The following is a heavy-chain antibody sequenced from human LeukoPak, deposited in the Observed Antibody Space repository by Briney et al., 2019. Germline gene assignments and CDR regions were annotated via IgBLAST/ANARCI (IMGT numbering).Heavy chain of an antibody. CDR3: VRAPLGHCSGSICYPYFDY. V-gene: IGHV5-51*01. D-gene: IGHD2-15*01. CDR2: ISPGDSQT. Sequence: GASLKISCKASGYNFPSCWIAWVRQMPGKGLEWMGIISPGDSQTRYRPSFQGQVTISADKSITTAYLQWSSLKVSDTAMYYCVRAPLGHCSGSICYPYFDYWGQGTLVTVSP. CDR1: GYNFPSCW. J-gene: IGHJ4*02.